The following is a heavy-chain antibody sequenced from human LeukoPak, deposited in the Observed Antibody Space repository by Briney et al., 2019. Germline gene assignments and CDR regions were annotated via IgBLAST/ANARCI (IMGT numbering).Heavy chain of an antibody. J-gene: IGHJ6*03. CDR1: GFTFGSYA. CDR2: FSGTGVNT. Sequence: GGSLRLSCAASGFTFGSYAMTWVRQAPGKGLEWVSTFSGTGVNTYYADSVKGRFTISRDNSKNTLYLQMNSLSAEDTAIYYCAKVRLPGGFCYMDVWGKGPTVTVSS. V-gene: IGHV3-23*01. CDR3: AKVRLPGGFCYMDV. D-gene: IGHD2-2*01.